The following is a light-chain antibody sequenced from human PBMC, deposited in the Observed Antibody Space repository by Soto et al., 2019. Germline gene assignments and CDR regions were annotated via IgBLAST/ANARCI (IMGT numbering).Light chain of an antibody. CDR1: SSNIGAGYV. CDR3: QSYDSSLSAYV. V-gene: IGLV1-40*01. J-gene: IGLJ1*01. CDR2: GNS. Sequence: QSVLTQPPSVSGAPGQRVTISCTGSSSNIGAGYVVHWYQQLPGTVPKLLIYGNSDRPSGVPDRFSGSKSGTSASLAITGLQAEDEADYYCQSYDSSLSAYVFGAGTKLTVL.